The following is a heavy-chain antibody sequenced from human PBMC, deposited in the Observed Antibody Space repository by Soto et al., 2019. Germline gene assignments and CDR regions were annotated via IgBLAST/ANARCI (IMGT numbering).Heavy chain of an antibody. J-gene: IGHJ5*02. CDR3: AISPRRQYFDCSTGFTS. CDR1: VVSISRIKYY. D-gene: IGHD3-9*01. V-gene: IGHV4-39*01. CDR2: IYYSGST. Sequence: PWETLSLTCTVSVVSISRIKYYWSWIRQPPGKGLEWIGSIYYSGSTYYKPSLQTRVTISVDTSKSQFSLNLRSVTAVDTAGYYCAISPRRQYFDCSTGFTSWAQGALGPASS.